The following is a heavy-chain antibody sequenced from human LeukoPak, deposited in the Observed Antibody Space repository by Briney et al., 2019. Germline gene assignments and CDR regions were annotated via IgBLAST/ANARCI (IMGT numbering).Heavy chain of an antibody. CDR3: VRSTTVTTWFDY. CDR1: GVSITSGYYN. J-gene: IGHJ4*02. D-gene: IGHD4-11*01. Sequence: SETLSLTCTVSGVSITSGYYNWGWIPQPPGKELEWVGHMYDSGSPYHYPSRQSRVTIYVDTSKNQLSLHMICATAPDPSLCSCVRSTTVTTWFDYWGQGTLVTVSS. V-gene: IGHV4-39*01. CDR2: MYDSGSP.